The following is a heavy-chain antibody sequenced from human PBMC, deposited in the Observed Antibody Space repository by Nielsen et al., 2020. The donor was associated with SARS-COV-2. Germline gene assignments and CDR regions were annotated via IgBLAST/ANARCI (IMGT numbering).Heavy chain of an antibody. Sequence: GESLKISCAASGFTFNIYAMAWVRRAPGRGLQWVTGVSASGGSTYYTDSVKGRFSISRDNSKNTLFLQMHSLRVEDTALYYCAKDGVVRGDALDLWGQGTMVTASS. J-gene: IGHJ3*01. CDR3: AKDGVVRGDALDL. CDR1: GFTFNIYA. D-gene: IGHD3-10*01. CDR2: VSASGGST. V-gene: IGHV3-23*01.